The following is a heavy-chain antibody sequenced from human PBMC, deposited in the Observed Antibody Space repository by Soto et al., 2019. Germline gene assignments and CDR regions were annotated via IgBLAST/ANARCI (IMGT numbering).Heavy chain of an antibody. J-gene: IGHJ4*02. CDR2: INANGGST. CDR3: ARVYSSGPPDY. D-gene: IGHD3-22*01. V-gene: IGHV1-46*01. Sequence: ASVKVSCKASGYTFPSYGISWVRQAPGQGLEWMGMINANGGSTSYAQKFQGRVSMTRDTSTSTVYMELSSLRSEDTAVYYCARVYSSGPPDYWGQGTLVTVSS. CDR1: GYTFPSYG.